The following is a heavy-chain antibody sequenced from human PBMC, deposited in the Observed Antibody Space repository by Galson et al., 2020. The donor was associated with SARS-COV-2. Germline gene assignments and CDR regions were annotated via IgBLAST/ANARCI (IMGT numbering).Heavy chain of an antibody. V-gene: IGHV5-51*01. J-gene: IGHJ6*02. CDR3: ARSVVRGHYYYYGMDV. CDR1: GYSFTSYW. CDR2: IYPGDSDT. Sequence: KIGESLKISCKGSGYSFTSYWIGWVRQMPGKGLAWMGIIYPGDSDTRYSPSFQGQVTISADKSISTAYLQWSSLKASDTAMYYCARSVVRGHYYYYGMDVWGQGTTVTVSS. D-gene: IGHD2-15*01.